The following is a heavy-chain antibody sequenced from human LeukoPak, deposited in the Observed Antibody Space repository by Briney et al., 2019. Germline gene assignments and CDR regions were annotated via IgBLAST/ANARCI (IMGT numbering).Heavy chain of an antibody. D-gene: IGHD6-19*01. CDR1: GFSFVSFG. Sequence: GGPLGFSWAAPGFSFVSFGLNWFGRPPGRGRGWVSYISGGSSFTYYVDSVKGRFTISRDNAKNSLYLQMNSLRAEDTAVYYCARDLGYSSGPNYWGQGTRVTVSS. CDR2: ISGGSSFT. J-gene: IGHJ4*02. V-gene: IGHV3-21*01. CDR3: ARDLGYSSGPNY.